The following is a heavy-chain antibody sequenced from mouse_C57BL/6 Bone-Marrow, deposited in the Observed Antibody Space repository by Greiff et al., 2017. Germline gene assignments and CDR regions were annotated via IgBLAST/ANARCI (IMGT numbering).Heavy chain of an antibody. CDR3: TYFPSGSSGGY. V-gene: IGHV14-4*01. CDR2: IDPENGDT. J-gene: IGHJ2*01. D-gene: IGHD1-1*01. CDR1: GFNIKDDY. Sequence: VQLQQSGAELVRPGASVKLSCTASGFNIKDDYMHWVKQRPEQGLEWIGWIDPENGDTEYASKFQGKATITADTSSNTAYLQLSSLTSEDTAVYYCTYFPSGSSGGYWGQGTTLTVSS.